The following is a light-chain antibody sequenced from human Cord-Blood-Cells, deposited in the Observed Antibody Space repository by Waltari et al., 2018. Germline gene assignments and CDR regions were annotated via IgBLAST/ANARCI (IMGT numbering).Light chain of an antibody. CDR1: QSISSY. V-gene: IGKV1-39*01. Sequence: IQMTQSPSSLSASVGDRVTITCRASQSISSYLNWYQQKPGKAPKLLIYAASSLQSGVPSRFSGSGSGTDFTLTISSLQPEDFPTYYCQQSYSTPLTFGGGTKVEIK. CDR3: QQSYSTPLT. CDR2: AAS. J-gene: IGKJ4*01.